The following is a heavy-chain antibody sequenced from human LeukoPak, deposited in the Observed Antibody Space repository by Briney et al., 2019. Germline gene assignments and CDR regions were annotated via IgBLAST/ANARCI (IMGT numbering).Heavy chain of an antibody. V-gene: IGHV1-46*01. J-gene: IGHJ2*01. D-gene: IGHD3-22*01. CDR3: ARSYYDSSGYNYWYFDL. CDR2: INPTGDST. Sequence: ASVKVSCKASGYTFTSYYMHWVRQAPGQGLEWMGLINPTGDSTGYAQKFQGRVTMTRDMSTSTVYMELSSLRSEDTAVYYCARSYYDSSGYNYWYFDLWGRGTLVTVSS. CDR1: GYTFTSYY.